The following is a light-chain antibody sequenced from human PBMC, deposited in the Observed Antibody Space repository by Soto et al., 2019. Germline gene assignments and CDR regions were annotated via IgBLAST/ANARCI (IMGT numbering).Light chain of an antibody. Sequence: ENVLTQSPGTLSLSPGERATLSCSASQIVSSNFLAWYQQKPGQAPRLLIYGASNRATGIPDRVSGSGSGTDVTLNISRLEPEDFAVYYCQKYDSSPRTFGKGTKVEIK. CDR3: QKYDSSPRT. V-gene: IGKV3-20*01. J-gene: IGKJ1*01. CDR2: GAS. CDR1: QIVSSNF.